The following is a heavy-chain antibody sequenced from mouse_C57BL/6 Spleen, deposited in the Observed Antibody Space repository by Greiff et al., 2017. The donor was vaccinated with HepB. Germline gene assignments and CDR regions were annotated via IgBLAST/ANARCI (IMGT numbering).Heavy chain of an antibody. CDR2: IYPGDGDT. D-gene: IGHD1-1*01. J-gene: IGHJ4*01. Sequence: VKLMESGPELVKPGASVKISCKASGYAFSSSWMNWVKQRPGKGLEWIGRIYPGDGDTNYNGKFKGKATLTADKSSSTAYMQLSSLTSEDSAVYFCARERGITTVVNAMDYWGQGTSVTVSS. V-gene: IGHV1-82*01. CDR1: GYAFSSSW. CDR3: ARERGITTVVNAMDY.